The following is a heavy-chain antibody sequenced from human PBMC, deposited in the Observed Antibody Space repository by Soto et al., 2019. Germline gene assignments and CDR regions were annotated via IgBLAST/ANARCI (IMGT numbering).Heavy chain of an antibody. J-gene: IGHJ5*02. CDR2: MSYSGST. V-gene: IGHV4-30-4*01. D-gene: IGHD3-3*01. CDR3: ARIGTLLGIVTNNWFGP. CDR1: GASISTDGYY. Sequence: QVHLQESGPGLVKPSQTLSLTCTVSGASISTDGYYWSWIRQPPGKGLEWIGYMSYSGSTYYNPSLKSRVTTSLDRSKNQISLYLSSVTAADTAVYYCARIGTLLGIVTNNWFGPWGQGTLVTVSS.